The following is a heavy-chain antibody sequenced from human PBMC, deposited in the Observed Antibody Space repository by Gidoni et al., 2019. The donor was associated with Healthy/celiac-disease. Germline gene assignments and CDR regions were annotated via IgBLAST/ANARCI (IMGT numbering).Heavy chain of an antibody. CDR1: GFTFSYYY. D-gene: IGHD4-17*01. CDR3: ARSDSLTDYGDYEVEDY. J-gene: IGHJ4*02. Sequence: QVQLVESGGGLVKPGGSLRLSCAASGFTFSYYYMRWIRQAPGKGLEWVSYISSSGSTIYYADSVKGRFTISRDNAKNSLYLQMNSLRAEDTAVYYCARSDSLTDYGDYEVEDYWGQGTLVTVSS. V-gene: IGHV3-11*01. CDR2: ISSSGSTI.